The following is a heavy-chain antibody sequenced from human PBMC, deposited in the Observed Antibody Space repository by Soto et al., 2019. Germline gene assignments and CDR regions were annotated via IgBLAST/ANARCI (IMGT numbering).Heavy chain of an antibody. CDR3: ASGIAPVPGGYYYYGMDV. CDR1: GGTFSSYA. J-gene: IGHJ6*02. CDR2: IIPIFGTA. V-gene: IGHV1-69*06. D-gene: IGHD6-13*01. Sequence: SVKVSCKASGGTFSSYAISWVRQAPGQGLEWMGGIIPIFGTANYAQKFQGRVTITADKSTSTAYMELNSLRAEDTAVYYCASGIAPVPGGYYYYGMDVWGQGTTVTVSS.